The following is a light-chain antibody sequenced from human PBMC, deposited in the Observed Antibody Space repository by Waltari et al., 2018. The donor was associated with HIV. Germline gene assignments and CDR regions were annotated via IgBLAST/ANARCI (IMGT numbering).Light chain of an antibody. J-gene: IGLJ3*02. V-gene: IGLV1-51*01. CDR3: ATWDSSLNAWV. CDR2: DNN. CDR1: GPNIANNY. Sequence: QPVLTQPPSLSAPSGQKVTISCSGSGPNIANNYVYWYQQFPGPAPKLLIYDNNKRPSGNPDRFSGSKSGTSATLGITAVQAGDEAAYYCATWDSSLNAWVFGGGTRLAVL.